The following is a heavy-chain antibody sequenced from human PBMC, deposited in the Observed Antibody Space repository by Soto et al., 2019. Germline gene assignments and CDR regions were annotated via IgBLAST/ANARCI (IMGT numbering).Heavy chain of an antibody. J-gene: IGHJ5*02. CDR3: ARVKYYFESGSHFFFDP. CDR1: YDSITNYY. D-gene: IGHD3-10*01. Sequence: VHLQESGPGLVKPSETLSLTCSVSYDSITNYYWSWIRQSPGKGLEWLGYITYSGTSNYNPSLKSRLTLSVDTSTTQFSLKLTSVTAAETAVYYCARVKYYFESGSHFFFDPWGQGTLVTVSS. CDR2: ITYSGTS. V-gene: IGHV4-59*01.